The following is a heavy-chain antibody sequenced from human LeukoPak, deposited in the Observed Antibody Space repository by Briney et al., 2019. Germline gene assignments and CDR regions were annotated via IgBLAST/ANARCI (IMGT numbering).Heavy chain of an antibody. CDR1: GGSISSYY. J-gene: IGHJ4*02. Sequence: SETLSLTCTVSGGSISSYYWSWLRQPPGKGLEWIGYIYYSGSTNYNPSLKSRVTIPVDTSKNQFSPKLSSVTAADTAVYYCASFEYSGYDSGPLFDYWGQGTLVTVSS. CDR2: IYYSGST. D-gene: IGHD5-12*01. CDR3: ASFEYSGYDSGPLFDY. V-gene: IGHV4-59*01.